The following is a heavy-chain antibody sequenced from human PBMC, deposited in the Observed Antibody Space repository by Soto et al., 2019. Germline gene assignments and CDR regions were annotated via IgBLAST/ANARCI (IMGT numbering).Heavy chain of an antibody. J-gene: IGHJ6*03. CDR2: IIPILGIA. CDR1: GGTFSSYT. Sequence: QVQLVQSGAEVKKPGSSVKVSCKASGGTFSSYTISWVRQAPGQGLEWMGRIIPILGIANYAQKFQGRVTITADKSTSTAYMELSSLRSEDTAVYYCASETGSYYYYYMDVWGKGTTVTVSS. D-gene: IGHD3-9*01. V-gene: IGHV1-69*02. CDR3: ASETGSYYYYYMDV.